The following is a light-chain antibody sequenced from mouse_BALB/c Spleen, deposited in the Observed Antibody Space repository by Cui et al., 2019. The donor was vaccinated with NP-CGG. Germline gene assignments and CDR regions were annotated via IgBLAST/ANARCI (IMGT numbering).Light chain of an antibody. CDR3: ALWYSNHWV. CDR2: GTS. CDR1: TGTVTTSNY. J-gene: IGLJ1*01. Sequence: QAAVTQESAPTTSPGETVTLTCRSSTGTVTTSNYANWVQEKPDHLFTSLIGGTSNRAPGVPARFSGSLIGDKAALTITGAQTEDEAIYFCALWYSNHWVFGGGTKLTVL. V-gene: IGLV1*01.